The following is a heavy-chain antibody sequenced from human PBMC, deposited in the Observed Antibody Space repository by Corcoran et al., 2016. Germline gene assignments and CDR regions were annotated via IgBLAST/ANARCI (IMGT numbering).Heavy chain of an antibody. CDR3: ARDARPAYYGSGSYTYNWFDP. CDR1: GGSISSYY. CDR2: IYTSGST. V-gene: IGHV4-4*07. D-gene: IGHD3-10*01. Sequence: QVQLQESGPGLVKPSETLSLTCTVSGGSISSYYWSWIRQPAGKGLEWIGRIYTSGSTNYNPSLKSRVTMSVATSKNQFSLKLRSVTAADTAVYYCARDARPAYYGSGSYTYNWFDPWGQGTLVTVSS. J-gene: IGHJ5*02.